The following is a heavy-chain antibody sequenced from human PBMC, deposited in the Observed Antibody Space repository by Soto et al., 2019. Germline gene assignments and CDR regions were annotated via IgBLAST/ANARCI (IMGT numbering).Heavy chain of an antibody. CDR2: INPNSGGT. V-gene: IGHV1-2*04. CDR3: ARGYYGSGSYYNPVNWFDP. D-gene: IGHD3-10*01. Sequence: ASVKVSCKASGYTFTGYYMHWVRQAPGQGLEWMGWINPNSGGTNYAQKFQGWVTMTRDTSISTAYMELSRLRSDDTAVYYCARGYYGSGSYYNPVNWFDPWGQGTLVTVSS. J-gene: IGHJ5*02. CDR1: GYTFTGYY.